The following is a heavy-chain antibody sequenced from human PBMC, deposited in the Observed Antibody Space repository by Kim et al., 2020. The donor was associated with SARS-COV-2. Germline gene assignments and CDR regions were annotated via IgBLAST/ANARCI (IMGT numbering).Heavy chain of an antibody. CDR3: ATGYSSSSAFDY. J-gene: IGHJ4*02. CDR1: GFSFSTYG. V-gene: IGHV3-33*03. D-gene: IGHD6-6*01. CDR2: IWNDGSNK. Sequence: GGSLRLSCAASGFSFSTYGMHWVRQAPGKGLECVAMIWNDGSNKYYGDSVKGRFTISRDNSKNTLYLQMNNLRAEDTAVYYCATGYSSSSAFDYWGQRTLVTVSS.